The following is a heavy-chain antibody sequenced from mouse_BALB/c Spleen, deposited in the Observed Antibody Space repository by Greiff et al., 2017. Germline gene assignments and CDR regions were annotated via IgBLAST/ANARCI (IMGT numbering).Heavy chain of an antibody. CDR3: ASDYGSSYGFAY. CDR1: GFTFSDYY. J-gene: IGHJ3*01. Sequence: DVKLVESGGGLVKPGGSLKLSCAASGFTFSDYYMYWVRQTPEKRLEWVATISDGGSYTYYPDSVKGRFTISRDNAKNNLYLQMSSLKSEDTAMYYCASDYGSSYGFAYWGQGTLVTVSA. D-gene: IGHD1-1*01. CDR2: ISDGGSYT. V-gene: IGHV5-4*02.